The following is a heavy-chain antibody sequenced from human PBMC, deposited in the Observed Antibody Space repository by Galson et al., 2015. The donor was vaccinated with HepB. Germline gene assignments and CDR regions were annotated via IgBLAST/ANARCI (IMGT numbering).Heavy chain of an antibody. CDR1: GFTVSSNY. J-gene: IGHJ4*02. CDR3: ARVATTVVTRYFDY. D-gene: IGHD4-23*01. Sequence: SLRLSCAASGFTVSSNYMSWVRQAPGKGLEWVSVIYSGGSTYYADSVKGRFTISRDNSKNTLYLQMNSLRAEDTAVYYCARVATTVVTRYFDYWGQGTLVTVSS. CDR2: IYSGGST. V-gene: IGHV3-53*01.